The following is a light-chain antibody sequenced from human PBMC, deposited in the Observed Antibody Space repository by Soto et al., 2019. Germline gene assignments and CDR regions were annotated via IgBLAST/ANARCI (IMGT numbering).Light chain of an antibody. CDR3: QQSYSTWWT. Sequence: DIQMTQSPSSLSASVGDRVTITCRASQSISSYLNWYQQKPGKAPKLLIYAASSLQSGVPSRFSGSESGTDFTLTISSLQPEDFATYYCQQSYSTWWTFGQGTKVEIK. CDR2: AAS. CDR1: QSISSY. V-gene: IGKV1-39*01. J-gene: IGKJ1*01.